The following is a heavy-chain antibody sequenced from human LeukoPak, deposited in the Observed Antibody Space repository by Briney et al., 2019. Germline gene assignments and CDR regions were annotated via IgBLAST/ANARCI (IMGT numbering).Heavy chain of an antibody. Sequence: PGGSLRLSCAASGFTFDDYTMHWVRQAPGKGLEWVSLISWDGGSTYYADSVKGRFTISRDNSKNTLYLQMNSLRAEDTAVYYCAKSLRFLEWLLRENFDYWGQGTLVTVSS. CDR2: ISWDGGST. D-gene: IGHD3-3*01. J-gene: IGHJ4*02. V-gene: IGHV3-43*01. CDR1: GFTFDDYT. CDR3: AKSLRFLEWLLRENFDY.